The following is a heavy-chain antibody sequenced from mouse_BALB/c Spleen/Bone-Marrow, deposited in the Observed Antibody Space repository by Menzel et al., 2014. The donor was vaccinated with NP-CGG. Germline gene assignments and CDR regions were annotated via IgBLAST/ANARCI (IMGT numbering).Heavy chain of an antibody. Sequence: VQLVESGPELVKPGASVKISCKASGYAFSSSWMNWVKQRPGQGLEWIGRIYPGDGDTNYNGKFKGKDTLTADKSSSTAYMQLSSLTSVDSAVYFCARGGLGLDYWGQGTTLTVSS. CDR1: GYAFSSSW. CDR3: ARGGLGLDY. V-gene: IGHV1-82*01. CDR2: IYPGDGDT. J-gene: IGHJ2*01. D-gene: IGHD3-3*01.